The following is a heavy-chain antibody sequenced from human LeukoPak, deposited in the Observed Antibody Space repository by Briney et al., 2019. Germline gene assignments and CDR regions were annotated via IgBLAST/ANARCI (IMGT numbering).Heavy chain of an antibody. D-gene: IGHD3-22*01. V-gene: IGHV3-30*01. CDR2: ISYDAGSQ. J-gene: IGHJ4*02. Sequence: GGSLRLSCAASGFTFSNFAMHWVRQAPGKGLQWVAGISYDAGSQFHADSVKGRFAISRDNSKSTLYLQMNSLRAEDTAVYFRARDYSTGYFYFDYWGQGTLVTVSS. CDR3: ARDYSTGYFYFDY. CDR1: GFTFSNFA.